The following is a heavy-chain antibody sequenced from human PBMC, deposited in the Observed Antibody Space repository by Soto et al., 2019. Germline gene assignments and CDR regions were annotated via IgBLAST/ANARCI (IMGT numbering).Heavy chain of an antibody. Sequence: QVQLVQSGAEVKKPGASVKVSCKASGYTFTGYYMHWVRQAPGQGLEWMGWINPNSGGTNYAQKFQGWVTRTRDTSISTAYMELSRLRSDDTAVYYCARTQQLGPYYYYGMDVWGQGTTVTVSS. CDR3: ARTQQLGPYYYYGMDV. V-gene: IGHV1-2*04. J-gene: IGHJ6*02. CDR2: INPNSGGT. D-gene: IGHD6-13*01. CDR1: GYTFTGYY.